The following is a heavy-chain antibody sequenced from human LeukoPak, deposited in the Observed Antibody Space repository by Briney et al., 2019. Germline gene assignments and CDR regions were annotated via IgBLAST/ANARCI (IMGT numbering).Heavy chain of an antibody. Sequence: ASVKVSCKTSGYTFTGYDINWVRQAAGPGFEWMGWMHPNSGDTGYAHNLQGRITITRDSSTATVFMELSSLRSEDTAMYYCARGRLNGNVDFWGQGTLVTVSS. CDR1: GYTFTGYD. D-gene: IGHD1-20*01. CDR3: ARGRLNGNVDF. V-gene: IGHV1-8*01. J-gene: IGHJ4*02. CDR2: MHPNSGDT.